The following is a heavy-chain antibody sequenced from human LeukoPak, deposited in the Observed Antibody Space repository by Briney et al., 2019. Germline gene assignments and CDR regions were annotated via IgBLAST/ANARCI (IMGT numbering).Heavy chain of an antibody. D-gene: IGHD6-13*01. CDR3: ARGKSSSWYGDYYYGMDV. CDR2: INPNSGGT. Sequence: ASVKVSCKASGYTFTCYYMHWVRQAPGQGLEWMGWINPNSGGTNYAQKFQGRVTMTRDTSISTAYMELSRLRSDDTAVYYCARGKSSSWYGDYYYGMDVWGQGTTVTVSS. CDR1: GYTFTCYY. J-gene: IGHJ6*02. V-gene: IGHV1-2*02.